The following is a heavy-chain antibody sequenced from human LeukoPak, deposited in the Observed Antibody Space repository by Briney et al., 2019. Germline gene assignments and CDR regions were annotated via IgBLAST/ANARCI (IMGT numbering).Heavy chain of an antibody. V-gene: IGHV4-34*01. D-gene: IGHD2-2*01. CDR1: GGSFSGYC. Sequence: SETLSLTCAVYGGSFSGYCWSWIRQPPGKGLEWIGEINHSGSTNYNPSLKSRVTISVDMSKNQFSLKLSSVTAADTAVYYCARGPPAKPGTGYYYGMDVWGQGTTVTVSS. CDR2: INHSGST. J-gene: IGHJ6*02. CDR3: ARGPPAKPGTGYYYGMDV.